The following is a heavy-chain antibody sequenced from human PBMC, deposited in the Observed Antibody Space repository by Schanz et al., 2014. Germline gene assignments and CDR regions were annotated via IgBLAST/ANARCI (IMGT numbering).Heavy chain of an antibody. Sequence: EVQLLESGGTVVQPGGSLRVSCAASGFVFRTFAMYWVRQAPGKGLEWVSYISSSSSTIYYADSVKGRFIISRDNSKNTLYLQVNSLRAEDTAVYYCAKHVRSLTGNDYWGQGTLVTVSS. CDR1: GFVFRTFA. CDR2: ISSSSSTI. J-gene: IGHJ4*02. V-gene: IGHV3-23*01. D-gene: IGHD3-9*01. CDR3: AKHVRSLTGNDY.